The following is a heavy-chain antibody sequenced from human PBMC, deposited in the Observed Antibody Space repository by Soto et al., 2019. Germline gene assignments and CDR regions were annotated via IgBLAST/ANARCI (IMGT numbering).Heavy chain of an antibody. V-gene: IGHV1-69*02. CDR2: IIPILGIA. D-gene: IGHD1-26*01. CDR3: ATSTREPHDPPVDP. CDR1: GGTFSSYT. J-gene: IGHJ5*02. Sequence: QVQLVQSGAEVKKPGSSVKVSCKASGGTFSSYTISWVRQAPGQGLEWMGRIIPILGIANYAQKFQGRVTIIAGISKSRAYMELSILRSEDTSLPLCATSTREPHDPPVDPWGQGTLVTVSS.